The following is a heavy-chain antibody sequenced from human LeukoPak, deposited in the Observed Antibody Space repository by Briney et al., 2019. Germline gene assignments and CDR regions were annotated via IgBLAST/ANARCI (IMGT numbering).Heavy chain of an antibody. J-gene: IGHJ4*02. CDR3: ARPFYSSGSYYFDY. CDR2: IYPGDSDT. CDR1: GYSFSSYW. V-gene: IGHV5-51*03. D-gene: IGHD3-10*01. Sequence: GESLKLSCKGSGYSFSSYWSGWVRQMPGKGLEWMGVIYPGDSDTKYSPSFQGKVTISGDKSISTAYLQWSSLKASDTAMYYCARPFYSSGSYYFDYWGQGTLVTVSS.